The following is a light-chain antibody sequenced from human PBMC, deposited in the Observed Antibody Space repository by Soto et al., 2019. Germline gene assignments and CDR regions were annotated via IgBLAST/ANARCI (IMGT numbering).Light chain of an antibody. J-gene: IGLJ1*01. V-gene: IGLV2-8*01. CDR3: TSYAGSDNFCV. Sequence: QSVLTQPPSASGSPGQSVTISCIGTSSDVGGYNYVSWYQQYPGKAPELMIYEVSKRHSGVPDRFSGFKSGNTASLTVSGLQPEDGADYYCTSYAGSDNFCVFGTGTKLTVL. CDR1: SSDVGGYNY. CDR2: EVS.